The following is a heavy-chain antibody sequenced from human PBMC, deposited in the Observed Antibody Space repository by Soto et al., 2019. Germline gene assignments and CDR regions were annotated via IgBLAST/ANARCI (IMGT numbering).Heavy chain of an antibody. CDR1: GFTFGNAW. CDR2: IKTKTDGGTT. Sequence: GGSLRLSCAASGFTFGNAWMNWVRQAPGKGLEWVGRIKTKTDGGTTDYAAPVKGRFTISRDESKNTLYLQMNSLKADDTAVYYCTTDPWHGMDVWGQGTTVTVSS. V-gene: IGHV3-15*07. J-gene: IGHJ6*02. CDR3: TTDPWHGMDV.